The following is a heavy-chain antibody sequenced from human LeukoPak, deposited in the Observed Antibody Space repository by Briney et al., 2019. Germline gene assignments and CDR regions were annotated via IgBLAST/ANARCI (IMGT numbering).Heavy chain of an antibody. D-gene: IGHD3-16*02. Sequence: SETLSLTCAVYGGSFSGYYWSWIRQPPGKGLEWIGEINHSGSTNYNPSLKSRVTISVDTSKNQFSLKLSSVTAADTAVYYCATGKNVWGSYRYVRWFDPWGQGTLVNVSS. J-gene: IGHJ5*02. CDR1: GGSFSGYY. CDR2: INHSGST. CDR3: ATGKNVWGSYRYVRWFDP. V-gene: IGHV4-34*01.